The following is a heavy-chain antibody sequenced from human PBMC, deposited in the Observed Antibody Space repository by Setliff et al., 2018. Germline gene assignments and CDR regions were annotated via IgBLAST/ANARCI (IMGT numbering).Heavy chain of an antibody. Sequence: ASVKVSCKASGYTFTSYGISWVRQAPGQGLEWMGWISGSNGNTNYAQKLQGRVTMTTDTSTSTAYMELRSLRSDDTAVYYCARTTVNMLDYYYMDVWGKGATVTVSS. CDR1: GYTFTSYG. V-gene: IGHV1-18*01. J-gene: IGHJ6*03. D-gene: IGHD4-17*01. CDR2: ISGSNGNT. CDR3: ARTTVNMLDYYYMDV.